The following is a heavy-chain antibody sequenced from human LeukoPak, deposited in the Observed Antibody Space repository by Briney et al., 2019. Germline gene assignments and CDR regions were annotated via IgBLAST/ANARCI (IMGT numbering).Heavy chain of an antibody. CDR2: ISYDGSNK. D-gene: IGHD1-26*01. CDR1: GFTFSSYA. J-gene: IGHJ5*02. V-gene: IGHV3-30*04. Sequence: PGRSLRLSCAASGFTFSSYAMHWVRQAPGKGLEWVAVISYDGSNKYYADSVKGRFTISRDNSKNTLYLQMNSLRAEDTAVYYCARMMGATKNNPWFDPWGQGTLVTVSS. CDR3: ARMMGATKNNPWFDP.